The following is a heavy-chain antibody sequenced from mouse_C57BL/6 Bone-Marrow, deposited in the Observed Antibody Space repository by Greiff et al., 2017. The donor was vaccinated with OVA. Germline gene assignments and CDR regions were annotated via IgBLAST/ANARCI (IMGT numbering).Heavy chain of an antibody. CDR3: ARELRYFDV. Sequence: EVQRVESGPGLVKPSQSLSLTCSVTGYSITSGYYWNWIRQFPGNKLEWMGYISYDGSNNYNPSLKNRISITRDTSKNQFFLKLNSVTTEDTATYYCARELRYFDVWGTGTTVTVSS. CDR1: GYSITSGYY. CDR2: ISYDGSN. V-gene: IGHV3-6*01. J-gene: IGHJ1*03. D-gene: IGHD1-1*01.